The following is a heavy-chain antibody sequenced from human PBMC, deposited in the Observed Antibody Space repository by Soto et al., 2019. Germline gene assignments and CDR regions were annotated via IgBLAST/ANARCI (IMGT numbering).Heavy chain of an antibody. Sequence: PSETLSLTCTVSGGSVSNSNYYWGWIRQSPGKGLEWIGSVYYRGRSYSKSSFKSRVTISVDTSKNQFSLNLNSVTASDTAVYFCVSQRTSVLTQAYFDYWGPGALVTVS. D-gene: IGHD2-8*01. CDR2: VYYRGRS. CDR3: VSQRTSVLTQAYFDY. J-gene: IGHJ4*02. CDR1: GGSVSNSNYY. V-gene: IGHV4-39*01.